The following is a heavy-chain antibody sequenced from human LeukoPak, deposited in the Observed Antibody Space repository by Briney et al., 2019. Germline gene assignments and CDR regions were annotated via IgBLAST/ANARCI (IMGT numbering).Heavy chain of an antibody. CDR3: ASWGYDSSGYYYYYYYYMDV. D-gene: IGHD3-22*01. CDR2: IYTSGST. V-gene: IGHV4-4*07. Sequence: SETLSLTCTVSGGSISSYYWSWIRQPAGKGLEWIGRIYTSGSTNYNPSLKSRVTMSVDTSKNQFSLKLSSVTAADTAVYYCASWGYDSSGYYYYYYYYMDVWGKGTTVTVSS. CDR1: GGSISSYY. J-gene: IGHJ6*03.